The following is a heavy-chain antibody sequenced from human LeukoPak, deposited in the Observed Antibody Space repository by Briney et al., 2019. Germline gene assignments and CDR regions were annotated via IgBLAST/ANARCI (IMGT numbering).Heavy chain of an antibody. CDR1: GFILSSYS. CDR3: AKDSQWLQSFDY. D-gene: IGHD5-24*01. Sequence: GGSLRLSCAASGFILSSYSINWVRQAPGKGLEWVAFIRYDGSNKYYADSVKGRFTISRDNSKNTLYLQMNSLRAEDTAVYYCAKDSQWLQSFDYWGQGTLVTVSS. J-gene: IGHJ4*02. V-gene: IGHV3-30*02. CDR2: IRYDGSNK.